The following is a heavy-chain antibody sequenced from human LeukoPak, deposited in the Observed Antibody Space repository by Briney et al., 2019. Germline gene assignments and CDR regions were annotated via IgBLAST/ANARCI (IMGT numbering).Heavy chain of an antibody. CDR1: RGSIISSNYY. J-gene: IGHJ2*01. V-gene: IGHV4-39*01. D-gene: IGHD6-19*01. CDR3: TRKTDSSGWYPYFDL. CDR2: IYYSGST. Sequence: SDTLSLTCTVSRGSIISSNYYWDWIPQPPGKGLEWIGSIYYSGSTYYNPSLKSRVTISVDTSKNQFSLKLSSVTAADTAVYYCTRKTDSSGWYPYFDLWGRGTLVTVSS.